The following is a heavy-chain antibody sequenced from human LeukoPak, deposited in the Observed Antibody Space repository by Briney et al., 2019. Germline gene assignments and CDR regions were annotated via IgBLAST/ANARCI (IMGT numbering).Heavy chain of an antibody. CDR1: GFTFSSYA. V-gene: IGHV3-23*01. J-gene: IGHJ6*02. CDR3: AKEMAVAYYYCMDV. Sequence: GGSLRLSCAASGFTFSSYAMSWVRQAPGKGLEWVSAISGGGSSTYYADSVKGRFTISRDNSKNTLHLQMNSLRAEDTAIYYCAKEMAVAYYYCMDVWGQGTTVTVSS. CDR2: ISGGGSST. D-gene: IGHD6-19*01.